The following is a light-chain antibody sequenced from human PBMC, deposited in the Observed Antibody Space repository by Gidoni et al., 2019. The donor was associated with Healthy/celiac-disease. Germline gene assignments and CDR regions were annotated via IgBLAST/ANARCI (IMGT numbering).Light chain of an antibody. CDR2: GAS. CDR3: QQYNNWPQA. V-gene: IGKV3-15*01. J-gene: IGKJ1*01. CDR1: QSVSSN. Sequence: EIVMTPSPSTLSVSPGERAPPSCSASQSVSSNLAWYQQKPGQAPRLLIYGASTRATGIPARFSGSGSGTEFTLTISSLQSEDFAVYYCQQYNNWPQAFGQGTKVEIK.